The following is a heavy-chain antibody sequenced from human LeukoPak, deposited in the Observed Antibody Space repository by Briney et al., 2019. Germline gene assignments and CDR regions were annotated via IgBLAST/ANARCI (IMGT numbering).Heavy chain of an antibody. CDR3: ARVAFTGYSSSWYPIGVHFDY. Sequence: SETLSLTCTVSGGSISSGGYYWSWIRQHPGKGLEWIGYIYYSGSTYYNPSLKSRVTISVDTSKNQFSLKLSSVTAADTAVYYCARVAFTGYSSSWYPIGVHFDYWGQGTLVTVSS. J-gene: IGHJ4*02. D-gene: IGHD6-13*01. CDR2: IYYSGST. V-gene: IGHV4-31*03. CDR1: GGSISSGGYY.